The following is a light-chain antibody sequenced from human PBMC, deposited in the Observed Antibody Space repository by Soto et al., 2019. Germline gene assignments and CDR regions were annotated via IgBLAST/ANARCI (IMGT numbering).Light chain of an antibody. J-gene: IGKJ1*01. CDR3: QQYYSSPPT. Sequence: DIVMTQSPDSLAVSLGERVTINCKSSQSVLYSSNNRNYLAWYQQEPGQPPKLLIHRASTRESGVPDRFSGSGSGTHFTLTLTSLQAEDVAVYYCQQYYSSPPTFGQGTKVDIK. V-gene: IGKV4-1*01. CDR1: QSVLYSSNNRNY. CDR2: RAS.